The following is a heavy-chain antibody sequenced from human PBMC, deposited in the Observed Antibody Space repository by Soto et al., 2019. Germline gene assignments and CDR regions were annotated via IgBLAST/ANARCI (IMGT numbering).Heavy chain of an antibody. CDR1: GFTFSSYW. CDR3: ARAQPQYNWKYYYFDY. Sequence: GGSLRLSCAASGFTFSSYWMSWFRQAPGKGLKWVANIKQDGSEKYYVYSVKGRFTISRDNAKNSLYLQMNSLRAEDTAVYYCARAQPQYNWKYYYFDYWGQGTLVTVSS. CDR2: IKQDGSEK. D-gene: IGHD1-20*01. J-gene: IGHJ4*02. V-gene: IGHV3-7*02.